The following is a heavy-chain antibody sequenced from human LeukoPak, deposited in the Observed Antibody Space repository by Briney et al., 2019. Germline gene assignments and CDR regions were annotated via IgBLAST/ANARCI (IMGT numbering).Heavy chain of an antibody. V-gene: IGHV4-59*01. Sequence: SETLSLTCTVSGGSINSYYWTWIRQPPGKGLELIGRVYYSGSTYYSPSLKSRVTISVDTSKNQFSLKLSSVTAADTAVYYCARVTVSGSYYYPFPYWGQGTLVTVSS. J-gene: IGHJ4*02. CDR3: ARVTVSGSYYYPFPY. CDR1: GGSINSYY. CDR2: VYYSGST. D-gene: IGHD3-10*01.